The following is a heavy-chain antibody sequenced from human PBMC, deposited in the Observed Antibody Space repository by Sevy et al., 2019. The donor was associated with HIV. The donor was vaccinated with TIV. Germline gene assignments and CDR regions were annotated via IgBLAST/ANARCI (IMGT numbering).Heavy chain of an antibody. V-gene: IGHV4-59*01. CDR1: GGSISSYY. CDR3: AREVISSIAAAFSWFDP. D-gene: IGHD6-6*01. J-gene: IGHJ5*02. CDR2: IYYSGST. Sequence: SETLSLTCTVSGGSISSYYWSWIRQPPGKGLEWIGYIYYSGSTNYNPSLKSRVTISVDTSKNQFSLKLSSVTAADTAVYYCAREVISSIAAAFSWFDPWGQGTLVTVSS.